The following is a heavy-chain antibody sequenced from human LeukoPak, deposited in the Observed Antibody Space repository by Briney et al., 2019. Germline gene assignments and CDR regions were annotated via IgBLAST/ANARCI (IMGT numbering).Heavy chain of an antibody. CDR3: ARESTSGYYYYGMDV. V-gene: IGHV4-31*03. CDR1: VGSITSGGYY. D-gene: IGHD3-10*01. J-gene: IGHJ6*02. Sequence: SETLSLTCTVSVGSITSGGYYWSWIRQHPGKGLEWIGYIYYSGSTYYNPSLKSRVTISVDTSKNQFSLKLSSVTAADTAVYYCARESTSGYYYYGMDVWGQGTTVTVSS. CDR2: IYYSGST.